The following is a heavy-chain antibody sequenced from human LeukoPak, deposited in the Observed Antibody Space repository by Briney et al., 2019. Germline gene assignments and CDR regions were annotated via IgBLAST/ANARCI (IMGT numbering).Heavy chain of an antibody. J-gene: IGHJ4*02. D-gene: IGHD6-19*01. V-gene: IGHV4-4*02. CDR3: ARGYSSVWRKIYYFDY. Sequence: SETLSLTCAVSGGSISSSNWWSWVRQPPGKGLEWIGEIYHSGSTNYNPSLKSRVTISVDKSKNQFSLKLSSVTAADTAVYYCARGYSSVWRKIYYFDYWGQGTLVTVSS. CDR2: IYHSGST. CDR1: GGSISSSNW.